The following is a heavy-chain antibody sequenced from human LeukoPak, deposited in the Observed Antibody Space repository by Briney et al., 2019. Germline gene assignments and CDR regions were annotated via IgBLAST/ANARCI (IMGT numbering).Heavy chain of an antibody. CDR1: GFTFSSYA. CDR2: ISSNGGST. D-gene: IGHD1-26*01. V-gene: IGHV3-64*04. J-gene: IGHJ6*02. CDR3: AKDRGSSSSAYGMDV. Sequence: PGGSLRLSCSASGFTFSSYAMHWVRQAPGKGLEYVSAISSNGGSTYYADSVKGRFTISRDNSKNTLYVQMNGLRAEDTAVYYCAKDRGSSSSAYGMDVWGQGTTVTVSS.